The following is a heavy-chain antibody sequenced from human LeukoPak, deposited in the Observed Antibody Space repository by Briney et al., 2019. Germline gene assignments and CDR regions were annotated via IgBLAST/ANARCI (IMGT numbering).Heavy chain of an antibody. Sequence: GGSLRLSCAASGFTVSSNYMSWVRQAPGKGLEWVSVIYSGGSTYYADSVKGRFTISRDNSKNTLYLQINSLRAEDTAVYYCARDHDSGYYFDYWGQGTLVTVSS. D-gene: IGHD3-22*01. V-gene: IGHV3-66*01. J-gene: IGHJ4*02. CDR2: IYSGGST. CDR3: ARDHDSGYYFDY. CDR1: GFTVSSNY.